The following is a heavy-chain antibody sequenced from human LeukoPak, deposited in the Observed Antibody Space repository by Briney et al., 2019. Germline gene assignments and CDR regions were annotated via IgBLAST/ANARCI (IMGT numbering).Heavy chain of an antibody. Sequence: SENLSLTCTVSGGSISTYYWSWIRQPPGKGLEWIGYVYDSGSTNYNPSLKSRATISVDTSKNQFSLNLSSVTAADTAVYYCASASGGWEYFRHWGQGTLVTVSS. D-gene: IGHD2-15*01. CDR3: ASASGGWEYFRH. J-gene: IGHJ1*01. V-gene: IGHV4-59*01. CDR1: GGSISTYY. CDR2: VYDSGST.